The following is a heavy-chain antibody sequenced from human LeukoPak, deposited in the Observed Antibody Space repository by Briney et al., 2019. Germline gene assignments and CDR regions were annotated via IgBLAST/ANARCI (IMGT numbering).Heavy chain of an antibody. V-gene: IGHV3-7*04. CDR3: VRGMDV. CDR1: GFIFSSYW. Sequence: GGSLRLSCAASGFIFSSYWMDWVRQAPGKGLEWVANIKQDGSAKYYVDSVEGRFTISRDNAKNSLYLQMNSLRAEDTAVYYCVRGMDVWGQGTTVTVSS. J-gene: IGHJ6*02. CDR2: IKQDGSAK.